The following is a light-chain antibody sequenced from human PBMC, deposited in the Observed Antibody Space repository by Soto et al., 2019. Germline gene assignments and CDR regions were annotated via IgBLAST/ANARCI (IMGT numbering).Light chain of an antibody. J-gene: IGKJ1*01. CDR2: DAS. CDR3: QQRSNWPLT. V-gene: IGKV3-11*01. CDR1: QSVSSY. Sequence: EIVLTQSPATLSLSPGERATLSCRASQSVSSYLAWYQQKPGQAPRLLIYDASNRATGIPARFSGSGSGTDFTLTISSLGPEDFAGYYWQQRSNWPLTFGQGTKVDIK.